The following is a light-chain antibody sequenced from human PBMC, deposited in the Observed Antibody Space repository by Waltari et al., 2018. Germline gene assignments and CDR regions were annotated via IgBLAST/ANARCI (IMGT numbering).Light chain of an antibody. Sequence: QSVLTQPPSAAGTPGQRVTISCSGSSSSIGSNYVYWYQQLPGTAPKLLIYTNNQRPSGVPDRFADSKSGTSASLVISGRRSEDEADYYCAAWDDSLSGMVFGGGTKLTVL. CDR3: AAWDDSLSGMV. J-gene: IGLJ2*01. CDR2: TNN. V-gene: IGLV1-47*02. CDR1: SSSIGSNY.